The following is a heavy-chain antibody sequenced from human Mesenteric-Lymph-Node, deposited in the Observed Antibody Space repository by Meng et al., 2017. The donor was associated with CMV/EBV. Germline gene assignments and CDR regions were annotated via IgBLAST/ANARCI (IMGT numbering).Heavy chain of an antibody. J-gene: IGHJ6*02. Sequence: SETLSLTCTVSGGSISSSSYYWGWIRQPPGKGLEWIGTIYYSGSTDYNPSLKSRVTISVDTSKNQFSLKLSSVTAADTAVYYCARHDYSNHYYAMDVWGQGTTVTVSS. V-gene: IGHV4-39*01. CDR2: IYYSGST. CDR1: GGSISSSSYY. D-gene: IGHD4-11*01. CDR3: ARHDYSNHYYAMDV.